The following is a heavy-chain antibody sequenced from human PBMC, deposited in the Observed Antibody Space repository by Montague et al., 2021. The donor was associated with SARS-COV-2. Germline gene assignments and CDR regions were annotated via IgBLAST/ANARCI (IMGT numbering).Heavy chain of an antibody. D-gene: IGHD3-22*01. CDR3: ASSYDSTGHVGY. Sequence: SETLSLTCTVSGFSISTGYYWGWIRQLPGKGLEWIGSIYHSGSTYYNPSLKSRVTISVDTSKNQFSLKLSSVTAADTAVYYCASSYDSTGHVGYWGQGTLVTVSS. V-gene: IGHV4-38-2*02. CDR1: GFSISTGYY. CDR2: IYHSGST. J-gene: IGHJ4*02.